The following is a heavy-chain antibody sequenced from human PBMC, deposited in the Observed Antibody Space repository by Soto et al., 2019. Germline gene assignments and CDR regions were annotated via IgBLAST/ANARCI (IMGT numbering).Heavy chain of an antibody. CDR3: AKVTTRAAAGRYEYYKYGMDV. D-gene: IGHD6-13*01. CDR2: IYYSGNT. CDR1: GGSISSGYYY. Sequence: PSETLSLTCSFSGGSISSGYYYCSWIRHPPGKGLYWIGNIYYSGNTYYNPSLKSRLIISIDTSKNQFSLKVGSVTAEDTALYYCAKVTTRAAAGRYEYYKYGMDVWGQGTTVTVSS. V-gene: IGHV4-30-4*01. J-gene: IGHJ6*02.